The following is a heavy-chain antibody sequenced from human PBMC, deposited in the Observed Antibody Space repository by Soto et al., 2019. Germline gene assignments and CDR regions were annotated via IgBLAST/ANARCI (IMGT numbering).Heavy chain of an antibody. J-gene: IGHJ4*02. CDR2: IGTAGDP. Sequence: GGSLRLSCAASGFTFSSYDMHWVRQATGKGLEWVSAIGTAGDPYYPGSVKGRFTISRENAKNSLYLQMNSLRAGDTAVYYCARADSSGWYYFDYWGQGTLVTVSS. V-gene: IGHV3-13*05. CDR3: ARADSSGWYYFDY. D-gene: IGHD6-19*01. CDR1: GFTFSSYD.